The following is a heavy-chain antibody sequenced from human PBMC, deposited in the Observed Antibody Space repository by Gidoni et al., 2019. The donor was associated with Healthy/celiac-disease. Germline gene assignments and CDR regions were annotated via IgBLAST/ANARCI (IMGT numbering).Heavy chain of an antibody. Sequence: QVQLQQWGAGLLKPSETLSLTCAVYGGSFSGYYWSWTRQPPGKWLEWIVEINHSGSTNYNPSLKSRVTISVDTSKNQFSLKLSSVTAADTAVYYCAATYDSSGYQYYFDYWGQGTLVTVSS. CDR1: GGSFSGYY. J-gene: IGHJ4*02. CDR2: INHSGST. CDR3: AATYDSSGYQYYFDY. V-gene: IGHV4-34*01. D-gene: IGHD3-22*01.